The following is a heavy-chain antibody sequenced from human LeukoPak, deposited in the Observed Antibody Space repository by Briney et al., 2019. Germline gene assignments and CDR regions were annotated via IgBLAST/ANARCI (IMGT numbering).Heavy chain of an antibody. CDR1: GYSLSELS. V-gene: IGHV1-24*01. CDR2: FDPGDDET. D-gene: IGHD1-26*01. CDR3: ATEKDLLLDS. Sequence: EASVKVSCKVSGYSLSELSTHWVRQAPGQGLEWMGGFDPGDDETIYAQKFQVRVTMTEDTSTDTAYLELSSLRSEDTAVYFCATEKDLLLDSWGQGTPVTVSS. J-gene: IGHJ5*01.